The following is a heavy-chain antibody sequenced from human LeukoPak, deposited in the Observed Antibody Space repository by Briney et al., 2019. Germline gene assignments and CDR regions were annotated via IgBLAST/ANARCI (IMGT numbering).Heavy chain of an antibody. J-gene: IGHJ4*02. V-gene: IGHV3-7*01. D-gene: IGHD3-16*01. Sequence: PGGSLRLSCAASGFTFSDCWMSWVRQTPGKGLEWVANIKDDGSEKYYVDSVKGRFTISRDNAKNSLYLQMNSLRAEDTAVYYCVRRGNRWGDYWGQGTQVTVFS. CDR1: GFTFSDCW. CDR2: IKDDGSEK. CDR3: VRRGNRWGDY.